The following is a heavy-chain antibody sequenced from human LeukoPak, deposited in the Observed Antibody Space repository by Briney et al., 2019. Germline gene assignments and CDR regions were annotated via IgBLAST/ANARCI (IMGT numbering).Heavy chain of an antibody. V-gene: IGHV4-39*01. Sequence: PSETLSLTCTVSGGSISSSSYYWGWIRQPPGKGLEWIGSIYYSGSTYYNPSLKSRVTISVDTSKNQFSLKLSPVTAADTAVYYCARPKNSGSYYVAGNWFDPWGQGTLVTVSS. CDR1: GGSISSSSYY. CDR2: IYYSGST. D-gene: IGHD1-26*01. CDR3: ARPKNSGSYYVAGNWFDP. J-gene: IGHJ5*02.